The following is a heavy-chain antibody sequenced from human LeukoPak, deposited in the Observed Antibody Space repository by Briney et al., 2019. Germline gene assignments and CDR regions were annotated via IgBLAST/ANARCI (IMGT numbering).Heavy chain of an antibody. J-gene: IGHJ4*02. CDR2: ISYGSKNK. D-gene: IGHD1-26*01. Sequence: GGSLRLSCAASGFTFSSYAIHWVRQAPGRGLEWVAVISYGSKNKYFADSVKGRFTISRDNSKNTLYLQMSSLRAEDTAVYYCVKALNVGYWGQGTLVTVSS. CDR3: VKALNVGY. CDR1: GFTFSSYA. V-gene: IGHV3-30*14.